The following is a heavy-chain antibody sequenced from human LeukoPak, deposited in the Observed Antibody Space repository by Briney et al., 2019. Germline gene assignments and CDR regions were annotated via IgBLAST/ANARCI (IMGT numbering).Heavy chain of an antibody. D-gene: IGHD4-17*01. CDR2: IKQDGSEK. J-gene: IGHJ4*02. CDR1: GFTFSSYW. Sequence: GGSLRLSCAASGFTFSSYWMSWVRQAPGKGLEWVANIKQDGSEKYYVDSVKGRFTISRDNAKNSLYLQMNSLRAEDTAVYYCARGALIHDYGDPHFDYWGQGTLVTVSS. V-gene: IGHV3-7*03. CDR3: ARGALIHDYGDPHFDY.